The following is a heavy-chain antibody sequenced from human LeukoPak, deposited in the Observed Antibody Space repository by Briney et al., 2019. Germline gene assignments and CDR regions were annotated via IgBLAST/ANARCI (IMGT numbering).Heavy chain of an antibody. J-gene: IGHJ4*02. V-gene: IGHV4-34*01. CDR1: GGSFSGYY. CDR3: ARGSSGSYY. Sequence: SETLSLTCAVYGGSFSGYYWSWIRQPPGKGLEWIGEINHSGSTNYNPSLKSRVTTSVDTSKNQFSLKLSSVTAADTAVYYCARGSSGSYYWGQGTLVTVSS. CDR2: INHSGST. D-gene: IGHD1-26*01.